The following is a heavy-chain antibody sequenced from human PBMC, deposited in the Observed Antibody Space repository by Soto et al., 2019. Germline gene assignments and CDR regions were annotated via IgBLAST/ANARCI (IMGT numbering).Heavy chain of an antibody. CDR3: AKDPGYYYYMDV. CDR2: ISYDGSNK. Sequence: GGSLRLSCAASGFTFSSYGMHWVRQAPGKGLEWVAVISYDGSNKYYAGSVKGRFTISRDNSKNTPYLQMNSLRDEDTAVYYCAKDPGYYYYMDVWGKGTTVTVSS. V-gene: IGHV3-30*18. J-gene: IGHJ6*03. CDR1: GFTFSSYG.